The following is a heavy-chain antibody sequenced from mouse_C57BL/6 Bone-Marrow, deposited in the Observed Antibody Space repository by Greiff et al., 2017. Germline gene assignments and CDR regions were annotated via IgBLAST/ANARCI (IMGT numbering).Heavy chain of an antibody. Sequence: VQLKESGGGLVKPGGSLKLSCAASGFTFSSYAMSWVRQTPEKRLEWVATISDGGSYTYYPDNVKGRFTISRDNAKNNLYLQMSHLKSEDTAMYYCARGGGLYYGSSFDWYFDVWGTGTTVTVSS. D-gene: IGHD1-1*01. J-gene: IGHJ1*03. CDR1: GFTFSSYA. CDR3: ARGGGLYYGSSFDWYFDV. CDR2: ISDGGSYT. V-gene: IGHV5-4*01.